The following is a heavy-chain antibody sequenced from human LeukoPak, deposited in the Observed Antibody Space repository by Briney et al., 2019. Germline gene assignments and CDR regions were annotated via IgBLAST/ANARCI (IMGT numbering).Heavy chain of an antibody. D-gene: IGHD3-9*01. Sequence: GGSLRLSCAASGFTFSSYEMNRVRQAPGKGLEWVSYISSSGGAIYYADSVKGRFSISRDNAKNSLYLQMNSLRAEDTAVYYCARDGYDVLTGNQALFDYWGQGTLVTVSS. CDR3: ARDGYDVLTGNQALFDY. V-gene: IGHV3-48*03. CDR1: GFTFSSYE. CDR2: ISSSGGAI. J-gene: IGHJ4*02.